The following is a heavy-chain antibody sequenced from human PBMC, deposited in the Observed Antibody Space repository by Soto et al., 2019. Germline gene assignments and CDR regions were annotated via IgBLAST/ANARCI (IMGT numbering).Heavy chain of an antibody. V-gene: IGHV3-7*03. J-gene: IGHJ5*02. D-gene: IGHD6-6*01. CDR2: IKQDGSEK. CDR3: ARGSRSMAERHNWFDP. CDR1: GFTFTSYW. Sequence: PGGSLRLSCTASGFTFTSYWMNWVRQAPGRGLEWVANIKQDGSEKYYVDSVKGRFTISRDNAKNSLYLQMNSLRAEDTAVYYCARGSRSMAERHNWFDPWGQGTLVTVSS.